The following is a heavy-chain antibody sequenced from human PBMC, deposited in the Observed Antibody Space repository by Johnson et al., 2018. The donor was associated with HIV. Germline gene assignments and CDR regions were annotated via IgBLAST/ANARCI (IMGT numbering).Heavy chain of an antibody. D-gene: IGHD3/OR15-3a*01. CDR3: ARDGRGLDAFDI. J-gene: IGHJ3*02. V-gene: IGHV3-11*04. CDR2: ISGSGSTI. CDR1: EFILSDYY. Sequence: VQLVESGGGVVQPGRSLRLSCAASEFILSDYYMSWVSQAPEKGLEWISYISGSGSTIYYADSVKGRFTIYRDTAKNSLYLQMNSLRDVDTAVYYCARDGRGLDAFDIWGQGTMVTVSS.